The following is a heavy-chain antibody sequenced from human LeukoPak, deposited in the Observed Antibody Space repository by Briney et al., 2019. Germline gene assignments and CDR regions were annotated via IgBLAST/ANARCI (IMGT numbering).Heavy chain of an antibody. J-gene: IGHJ3*02. Sequence: PSETLSLTCTVSGGSISSGGYYWSWIRQPPGKGLEWIGYIYYSGSTNYNPSLKSRVTISVDTSKNQFSLKLSSVTAADTAVYYCASDFPIGSEAFDIWGQGTMVTVSS. V-gene: IGHV4-61*08. CDR2: IYYSGST. CDR3: ASDFPIGSEAFDI. CDR1: GGSISSGGYY.